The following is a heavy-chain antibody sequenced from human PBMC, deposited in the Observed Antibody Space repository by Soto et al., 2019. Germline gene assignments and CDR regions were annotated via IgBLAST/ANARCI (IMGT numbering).Heavy chain of an antibody. Sequence: EVHLVESGGGLVQPGGSLRLSCAASGFTFSTYSMNWVRQAPGKGLEWVSYISSTSSTIYYADSVKGRFTISRDNAKNSLYLQMNSLRDEDTAVYYCARVGLPGTTAVMVNRHWGQGTLVTVSS. CDR1: GFTFSTYS. CDR3: ARVGLPGTTAVMVNRH. J-gene: IGHJ1*01. CDR2: ISSTSSTI. D-gene: IGHD4-17*01. V-gene: IGHV3-48*02.